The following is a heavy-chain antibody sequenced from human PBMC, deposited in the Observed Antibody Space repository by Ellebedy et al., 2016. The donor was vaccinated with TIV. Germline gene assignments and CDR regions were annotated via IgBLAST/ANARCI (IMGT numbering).Heavy chain of an antibody. D-gene: IGHD1-26*01. CDR3: AKVRGLNRSFYYYYGMDV. Sequence: GGSLRLSCAASGFTFSNSGMHWVRQAPGKGLEWVAVISKDASDKNYADSVKGRFTISRDNSKNPVSLQMNSLRVEDTGVYYCAKVRGLNRSFYYYYGMDVWGQGTTVTVSS. CDR1: GFTFSNSG. V-gene: IGHV3-30*18. J-gene: IGHJ6*02. CDR2: ISKDASDK.